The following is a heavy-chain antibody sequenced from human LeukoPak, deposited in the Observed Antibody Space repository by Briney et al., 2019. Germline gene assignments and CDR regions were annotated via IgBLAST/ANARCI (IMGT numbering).Heavy chain of an antibody. Sequence: GASVKVSCKASGYTFTSYYMHWVRQAPGQGLGWMGWINPNSGGTNYAQKFQGRVTMTRDTSISTAYMELSRLRSDDTAVYYCARVPTEDDIVVVVAATPVYYGMDVWGQGTTVTVSS. D-gene: IGHD2-15*01. CDR2: INPNSGGT. V-gene: IGHV1-2*02. CDR1: GYTFTSYY. J-gene: IGHJ6*02. CDR3: ARVPTEDDIVVVVAATPVYYGMDV.